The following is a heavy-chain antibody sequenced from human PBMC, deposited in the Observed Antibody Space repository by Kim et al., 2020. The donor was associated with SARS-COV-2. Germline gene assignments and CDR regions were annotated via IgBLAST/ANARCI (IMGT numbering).Heavy chain of an antibody. CDR3: SISPPTMVAFAW. CDR1: GASINSHY. D-gene: IGHD3-10*01. Sequence: SETLSLTCTVSGASINSHYWSWIRQTPGKGLEWIGYIHSGGTTNSPPSLKRLLPLSVASSTTPFSLSFPSVTAADPALYYCSISPPTMVAFAWWGQGT. J-gene: IGHJ1*01. V-gene: IGHV4-59*11. CDR2: IHSGGTT.